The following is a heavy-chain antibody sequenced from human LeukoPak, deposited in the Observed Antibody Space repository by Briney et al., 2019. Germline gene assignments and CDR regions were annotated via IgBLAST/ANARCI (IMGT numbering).Heavy chain of an antibody. V-gene: IGHV4-59*12. CDR1: GGSISYYY. CDR3: ARAYDWFDP. J-gene: IGHJ5*02. Sequence: SETLSLTCTVSGGSISYYYWSWIRQSPGKGLEWIGYIYYSGTTNYNPSLKSRVTISVDTSKNQFSLKLSSVTAADTAVYYCARAYDWFDPWGQGTLVTVSS. CDR2: IYYSGTT. D-gene: IGHD3-16*01.